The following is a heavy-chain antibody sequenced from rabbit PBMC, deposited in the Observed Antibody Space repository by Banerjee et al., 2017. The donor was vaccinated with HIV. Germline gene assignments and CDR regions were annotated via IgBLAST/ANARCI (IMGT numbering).Heavy chain of an antibody. CDR3: ARDCNYDNVGYAFNL. V-gene: IGHV1S40*01. D-gene: IGHD6-1*01. CDR1: GFSFSSSYW. CDR2: IYTGNGIT. J-gene: IGHJ4*01. Sequence: QSLEESGGDLVKPGASLTLTCTPSGFSFSSSYWIWWVRQAPGKGLEWIACIYTGNGITYYASWAKGRFTISKTSSTTVTLQMTSLTAADTATYFCARDCNYDNVGYAFNLWGQGTLVTIS.